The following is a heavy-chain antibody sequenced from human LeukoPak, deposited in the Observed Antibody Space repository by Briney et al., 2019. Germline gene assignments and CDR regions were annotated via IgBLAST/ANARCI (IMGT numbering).Heavy chain of an antibody. J-gene: IGHJ4*02. Sequence: SETMSLTCTVSGYSISSGYYWGWIRQPPGKGLEWIGSIYHSGSTYYNPSLKSRVTISVDTSKNQFSLKLSSVTAADTAVYHCARGGVRYFDSFDYWGQGTLVTVSS. D-gene: IGHD3-9*01. CDR2: IYHSGST. V-gene: IGHV4-38-2*02. CDR1: GYSISSGYY. CDR3: ARGGVRYFDSFDY.